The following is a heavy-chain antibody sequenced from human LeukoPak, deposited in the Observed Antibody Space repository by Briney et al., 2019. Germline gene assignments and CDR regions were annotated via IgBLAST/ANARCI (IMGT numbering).Heavy chain of an antibody. D-gene: IGHD2/OR15-2a*01. CDR1: GFIFSTNS. CDR3: ARDRFLRRPEPADY. CDR2: INWNGGST. J-gene: IGHJ4*02. V-gene: IGHV3-20*04. Sequence: GGSLRLSCAASGFIFSTNSMNWVRQAPGKGLEWVSGINWNGGSTGYADSVKGRFTTSRDNAKNSLYLQMNSLRAEDTALYYCARDRFLRRPEPADYWGQGTLVTVSS.